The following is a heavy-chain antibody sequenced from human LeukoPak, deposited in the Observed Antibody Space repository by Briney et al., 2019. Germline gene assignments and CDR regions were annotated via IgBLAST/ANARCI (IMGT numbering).Heavy chain of an antibody. Sequence: QPGGSLRLSCAASGFTFSSYGMHWVRQAPGKGLEWVAFIRYDGSNKYYADSVKGRFTISRDNSKNTLYLQMNSLRAEDTAVYHCAKDLKAAILFDYWGQGTLVTVSS. CDR2: IRYDGSNK. V-gene: IGHV3-30*02. D-gene: IGHD2-2*01. CDR1: GFTFSSYG. J-gene: IGHJ4*02. CDR3: AKDLKAAILFDY.